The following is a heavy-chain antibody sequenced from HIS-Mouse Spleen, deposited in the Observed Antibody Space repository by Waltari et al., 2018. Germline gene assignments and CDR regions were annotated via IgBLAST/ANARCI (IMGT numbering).Heavy chain of an antibody. CDR2: INHSGST. CDR1: GGSFSGYY. Sequence: QVQLQQWGAGRLKPSETLSLPCAVYGGSFSGYYWRWIRQPPGKGLEWIGEINHSGSTNYNPSLKSRVTISVDTSKNQFSLKLSSVTAADTAVYYCARVRTGDPSYWYFDLWGRGTLVTVSS. CDR3: ARVRTGDPSYWYFDL. V-gene: IGHV4-34*01. D-gene: IGHD7-27*01. J-gene: IGHJ2*01.